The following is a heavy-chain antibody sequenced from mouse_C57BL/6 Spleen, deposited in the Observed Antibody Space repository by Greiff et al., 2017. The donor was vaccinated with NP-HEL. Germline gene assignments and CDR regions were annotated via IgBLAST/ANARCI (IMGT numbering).Heavy chain of an antibody. CDR3: AIYYGNYESAMDY. CDR1: GFTFSDYG. J-gene: IGHJ4*01. V-gene: IGHV5-17*01. D-gene: IGHD2-1*01. CDR2: ISSGSSTI. Sequence: EVQRVESGGGLVKPGGSLKLSCAASGFTFSDYGMHWVRQAPEKGLEWVAYISSGSSTIYYADTVKGRFTISRDNAKNTLFLQMTSLRSEDTAMYYCAIYYGNYESAMDYWGQGTSVTVSS.